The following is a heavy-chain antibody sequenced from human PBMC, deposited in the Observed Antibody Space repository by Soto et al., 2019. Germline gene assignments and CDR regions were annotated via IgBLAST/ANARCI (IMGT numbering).Heavy chain of an antibody. CDR2: IDTSGTT. D-gene: IGHD3-10*01. V-gene: IGHV4-4*07. CDR1: GGSISSYY. Sequence: SETLSLTCTVSGGSISSYYVSWIRQSAGKGPEWIGRIDTSGTTNYNPSLKSRVTMSVDASKNHFSLNLSSVTAADTAVYYCARGPRGYVYYHGMDVWGQGTTVTVSS. J-gene: IGHJ6*02. CDR3: ARGPRGYVYYHGMDV.